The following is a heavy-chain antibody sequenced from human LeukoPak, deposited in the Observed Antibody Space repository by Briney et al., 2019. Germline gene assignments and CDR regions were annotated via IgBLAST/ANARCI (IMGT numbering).Heavy chain of an antibody. CDR2: IYYSGST. Sequence: SETLSLTCTVSGGSISSGDYYWRWIRQPPGKGLEWIGYIYYSGSTYYNPSLKSRVTISVDTSKNQFSLKLSSVTAADTAVYYCARDVLRYCSSTSCYHYYYYYGMDVWGKGTTVTVSS. J-gene: IGHJ6*04. CDR3: ARDVLRYCSSTSCYHYYYYYGMDV. D-gene: IGHD2-2*01. V-gene: IGHV4-30-4*01. CDR1: GGSISSGDYY.